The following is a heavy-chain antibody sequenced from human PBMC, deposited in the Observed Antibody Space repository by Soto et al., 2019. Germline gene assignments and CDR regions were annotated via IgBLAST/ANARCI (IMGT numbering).Heavy chain of an antibody. J-gene: IGHJ4*01. D-gene: IGHD6-19*01. V-gene: IGHV3-15*07. CDR2: IKSRTDGGTS. CDR1: GLILGIAW. Sequence: PGGPLRLSCAASGLILGIAWVNVVSQDPVKMPEWVGRIKSRTDGGTSDYGAPAKGRFAISRDDSRNIVYMQMNSLKIEDTCFYYCTTDSYSSAIAVRFDYWGHGTLVTVSS. CDR3: TTDSYSSAIAVRFDY.